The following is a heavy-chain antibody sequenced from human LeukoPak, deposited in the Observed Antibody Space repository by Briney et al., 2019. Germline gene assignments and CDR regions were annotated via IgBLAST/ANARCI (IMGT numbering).Heavy chain of an antibody. V-gene: IGHV4-59*01. CDR3: ASQPGAARSALFDP. D-gene: IGHD3-3*01. CDR2: IYYSGST. CDR1: GGSISSYY. J-gene: IGHJ5*02. Sequence: PSETLSLTCTVSGGSISSYYWSWIRQPPGKGLEWIGYIYYSGSTNYDPSLKSRVTISVDTSKNQFSLKLSSVTAADTAVYYCASQPGAARSALFDPWGQGTPVTVSS.